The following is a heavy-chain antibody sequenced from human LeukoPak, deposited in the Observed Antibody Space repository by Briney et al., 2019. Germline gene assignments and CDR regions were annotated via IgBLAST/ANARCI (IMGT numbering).Heavy chain of an antibody. CDR3: AKDYGPLSSY. J-gene: IGHJ4*02. CDR1: GFTFSSYS. Sequence: GGSLRLSCAASGFTFSSYSMNWVRQAPGKGLEWVSYISSSSSTIYYADSVKGRFTISRDNSKNTLYLQMNSLRAEDTALYYCAKDYGPLSSYWGQGTLVTVSS. D-gene: IGHD4-17*01. CDR2: ISSSSSTI. V-gene: IGHV3-48*01.